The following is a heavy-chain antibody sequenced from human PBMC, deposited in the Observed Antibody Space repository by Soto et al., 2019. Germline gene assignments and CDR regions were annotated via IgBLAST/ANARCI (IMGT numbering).Heavy chain of an antibody. CDR2: INAGNGNT. CDR1: GYTFTSYP. J-gene: IGHJ5*02. CDR3: AREKGYCISTSCPKGFDP. Sequence: ASVKVSCKASGYTFTSYPMHWVRQAPGQRLEWMGWINAGNGNTKYSQKFQGRVTITRDTSASTAYMELSSLRSEDTAVYYCAREKGYCISTSCPKGFDPWGQGTLVTVSS. V-gene: IGHV1-3*01. D-gene: IGHD2-2*01.